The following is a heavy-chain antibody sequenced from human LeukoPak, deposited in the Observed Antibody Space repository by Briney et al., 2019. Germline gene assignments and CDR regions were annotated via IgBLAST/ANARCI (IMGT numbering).Heavy chain of an antibody. CDR2: ISPSGGIT. CDR3: AGLPAYYYDTSGFYFDY. D-gene: IGHD3-22*01. Sequence: GGTLRLSCAASGFTFSSHGMNWVRQAPGKGLEWVSGISPSGGITYYTDSGKGRFTISRDNSKNTLYLQMNSLRAEDTAVYYCAGLPAYYYDTSGFYFDYWGQGTLVTVSS. J-gene: IGHJ4*02. V-gene: IGHV3-23*01. CDR1: GFTFSSHG.